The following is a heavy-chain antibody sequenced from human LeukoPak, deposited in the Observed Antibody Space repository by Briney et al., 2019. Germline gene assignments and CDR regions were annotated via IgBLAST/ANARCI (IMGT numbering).Heavy chain of an antibody. Sequence: SETLSLTCTVSGGSISSYYWSWIRQPPGKGLEWIGYIYYSGSTNYNPSLKSRVTISVDTSKNQFSLKLSSVTAADTAVYYCARVGIVVVPARVGSENWFDPWGQGTLVTVSS. CDR3: ARVGIVVVPARVGSENWFDP. CDR2: IYYSGST. CDR1: GGSISSYY. D-gene: IGHD2-2*03. V-gene: IGHV4-59*01. J-gene: IGHJ5*02.